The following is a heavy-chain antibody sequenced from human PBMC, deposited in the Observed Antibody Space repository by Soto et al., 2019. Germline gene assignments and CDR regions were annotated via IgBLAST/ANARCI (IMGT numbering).Heavy chain of an antibody. J-gene: IGHJ5*02. D-gene: IGHD3-10*01. V-gene: IGHV4-59*01. CDR2: IYYSGST. CDR1: GGSISSYY. CDR3: GRIYYGSGSVDP. Sequence: SETLSLTCTVSGGSISSYYWSWIRQPPGKGLEWIGYIYYSGSTNYNPSLKSRVTISVDTSKNQFSLKLSSVTAADTAVYYCGRIYYGSGSVDPWGQGTLVTVSS.